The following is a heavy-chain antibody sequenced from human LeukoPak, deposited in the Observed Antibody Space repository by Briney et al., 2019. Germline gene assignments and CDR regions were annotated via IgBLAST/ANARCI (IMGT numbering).Heavy chain of an antibody. V-gene: IGHV1-2*02. J-gene: IGHJ4*02. D-gene: IGHD2-2*01. CDR1: GYTFPGYY. CDR3: ARAEVVVPAGPDY. Sequence: ASVKVSCKASGYTFPGYYIHWVRQAPGQGLEWMGWINPNSGGTNYARKFQGRVTMTRDTSISTAYMELSRLRSDDTAVYYCARAEVVVPAGPDYWGQGTLVTVSS. CDR2: INPNSGGT.